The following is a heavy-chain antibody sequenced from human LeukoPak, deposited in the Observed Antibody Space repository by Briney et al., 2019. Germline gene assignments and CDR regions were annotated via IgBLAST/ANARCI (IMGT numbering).Heavy chain of an antibody. J-gene: IGHJ6*03. CDR3: AREPGGSMDV. CDR1: GFTFSTYW. V-gene: IGHV3-7*03. CDR2: IRQDGSKI. Sequence: GGSLRLSCAASGFTFSTYWMSWVRQAPGKGLEGVANIRQDGSKIYYVDSVKGRFTISRDNAKNTLYLQMNSLRAEDTAVYYCAREPGGSMDVWGKGTTVTVSS. D-gene: IGHD2-2*01.